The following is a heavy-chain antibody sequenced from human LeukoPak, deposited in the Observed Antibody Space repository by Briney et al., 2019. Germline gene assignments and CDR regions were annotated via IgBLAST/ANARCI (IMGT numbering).Heavy chain of an antibody. CDR3: ARVTTFGGVIVNWFDP. CDR1: GYTFTGYY. J-gene: IGHJ5*02. CDR2: INPNSGGT. Sequence: ASVKVSCKASGYTFTGYYMHWVRQAPGQGLEWMGWINPNSGGTNYAQKFQGRVSMTRDTSISTAYMELSRLRSDDTAVYYCARVTTFGGVIVNWFDPWGQGTLVTVSS. D-gene: IGHD3-16*02. V-gene: IGHV1-2*02.